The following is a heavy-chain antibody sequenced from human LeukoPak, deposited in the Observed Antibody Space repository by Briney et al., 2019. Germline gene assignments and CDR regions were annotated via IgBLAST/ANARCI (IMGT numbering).Heavy chain of an antibody. V-gene: IGHV3-48*04. D-gene: IGHD3-10*01. J-gene: IGHJ4*02. CDR3: ARVNDYDSGSLYRPIDY. CDR2: ISSSGSTI. Sequence: SGGSLRLSCAASGFTFSSYWMSWVRQAPGKGLEWVSYISSSGSTIYYADSVKGRFTISRDNAKNSLYLQMNSLRAEDTAVYSCARVNDYDSGSLYRPIDYWGQGTLVTVSS. CDR1: GFTFSSYW.